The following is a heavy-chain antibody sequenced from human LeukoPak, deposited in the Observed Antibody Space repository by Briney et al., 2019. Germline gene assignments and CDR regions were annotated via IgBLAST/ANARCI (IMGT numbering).Heavy chain of an antibody. CDR1: GGTFSSYA. J-gene: IGHJ4*02. CDR2: IIPIFGTA. D-gene: IGHD3-10*01. V-gene: IGHV1-69*06. CDR3: ARGEDTMVRGVDY. Sequence: SVTVSCKASGGTFSSYAISWVRQAPGQGLEWMGGIIPIFGTANYAQKFQGRVTITADKSTSTAYMELSSLRSEDTAVYYCARGEDTMVRGVDYWGQGTLVNVSS.